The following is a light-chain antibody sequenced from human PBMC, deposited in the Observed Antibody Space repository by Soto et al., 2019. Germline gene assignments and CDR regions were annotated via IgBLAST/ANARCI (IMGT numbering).Light chain of an antibody. CDR3: QQSYSPPPIT. CDR1: QTISNY. J-gene: IGKJ5*01. V-gene: IGKV1-39*01. Sequence: EIQMTQSPSSLSASVGDRVTITCRASQTISNYLNWYQKKPGKAPKLLIYGASTLQRGVPPRFSGSGSGTDFTLTIAGLQPEDSATYFCQQSYSPPPITFGQGTRLEIK. CDR2: GAS.